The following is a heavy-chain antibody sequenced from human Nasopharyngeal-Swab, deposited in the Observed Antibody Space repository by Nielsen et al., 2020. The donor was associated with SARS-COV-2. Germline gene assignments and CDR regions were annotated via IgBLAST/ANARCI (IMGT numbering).Heavy chain of an antibody. V-gene: IGHV3-7*05. CDR2: IKQDGSEK. D-gene: IGHD6-13*01. CDR1: GFTFSSYW. CDR3: ARDDDAGSSSPEAFDI. J-gene: IGHJ3*02. Sequence: GESLKISCAASGFTFSSYWMSWVRQAPGKGLEWVANIKQDGSEKYYVDSVKGRFTISRDNAKNSLYLQMNSLRAEDTAVYYCARDDDAGSSSPEAFDIWGQGTMVTVSS.